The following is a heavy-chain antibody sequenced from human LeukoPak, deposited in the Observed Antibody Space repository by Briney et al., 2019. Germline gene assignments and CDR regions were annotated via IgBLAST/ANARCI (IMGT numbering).Heavy chain of an antibody. V-gene: IGHV3-7*01. J-gene: IGHJ6*03. D-gene: IGHD6-13*01. Sequence: GGSLRLSCAASGFTFSSYWMSWVRQAPGKGLEWVANIKQDGSEKYYADSVKGRFTISRDNAKNSLYLQMNSLRAEDTAVYYCASQYSSSWYDSSYYYYYMDVWGKGTTVTVSS. CDR1: GFTFSSYW. CDR3: ASQYSSSWYDSSYYYYYMDV. CDR2: IKQDGSEK.